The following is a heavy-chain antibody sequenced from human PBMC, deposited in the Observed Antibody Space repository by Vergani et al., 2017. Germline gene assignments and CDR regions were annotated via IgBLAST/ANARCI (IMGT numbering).Heavy chain of an antibody. Sequence: QVQLQESGPGLVKPSQTLSLTCTVSGGSISSGGYYWSWIRQPAGKGLEWIGRIYTSGSTNYNPSLKSRVTMSVDTSKNQFSLKLSSVTAADTAVYYCARTTTVTTYGAFDIWGQGTMVTVSS. V-gene: IGHV4-61*02. CDR2: IYTSGST. D-gene: IGHD4-17*01. CDR1: GGSISSGGYY. CDR3: ARTTTVTTYGAFDI. J-gene: IGHJ3*02.